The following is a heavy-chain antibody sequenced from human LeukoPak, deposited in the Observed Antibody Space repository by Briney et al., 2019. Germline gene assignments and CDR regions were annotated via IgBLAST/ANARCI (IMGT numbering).Heavy chain of an antibody. CDR2: INPSGGST. D-gene: IGHD3-22*01. CDR3: ARGGDYYDSSGYYDDAFDI. V-gene: IGHV1-46*01. Sequence: ASVKVFCKASGYTFTSYYMHWVRQAPGQGLEWMGIINPSGGSTSYAQKFQGRVTMTRDMSTSTVYMELSSLRSEDTAVYYCARGGDYYDSSGYYDDAFDIWGRGTKVTVSS. CDR1: GYTFTSYY. J-gene: IGHJ3*02.